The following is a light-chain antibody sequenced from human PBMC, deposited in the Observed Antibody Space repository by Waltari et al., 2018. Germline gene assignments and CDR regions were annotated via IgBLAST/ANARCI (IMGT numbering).Light chain of an antibody. CDR2: DVT. CDR3: SSYTSSGTPYV. Sequence: QSALTQPASVSGSPGQSITISCTGTSSDVGGHNYVSWYQQHPGKAPKLIIYDVTDPPSGVANRFSGSKFGNTASLTISGLQAEDDADYYCSSYTSSGTPYVFGTGTRVTVL. J-gene: IGLJ1*01. CDR1: SSDVGGHNY. V-gene: IGLV2-14*03.